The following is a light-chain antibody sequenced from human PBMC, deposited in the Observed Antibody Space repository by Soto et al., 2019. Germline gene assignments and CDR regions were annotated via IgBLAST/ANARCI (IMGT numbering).Light chain of an antibody. J-gene: IGLJ1*01. CDR2: EVR. V-gene: IGLV2-14*01. CDR3: SSYSTSATAYV. CDR1: SSDVENGYNS. Sequence: QSVLTQPASVSGSPGQSITISCTGSSSDVENGYNSVSWYQQHPGKAPKLMIYEVRNRPSGVSNRFSGSTSGNTASLTISGLQAEDEADYYCSSYSTSATAYVFGTGTKLTVL.